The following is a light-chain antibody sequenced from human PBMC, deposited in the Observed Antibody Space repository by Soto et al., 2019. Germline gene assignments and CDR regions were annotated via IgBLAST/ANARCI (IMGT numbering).Light chain of an antibody. CDR2: KAS. V-gene: IGKV1-39*01. J-gene: IGKJ1*01. CDR1: QDISNY. CDR3: QQSDSMPWT. Sequence: DIKMTHTTSALSASVKDRVTITCQASQDISNYLNCYQQKPGKAPKPLIYKASTLKSGVPSRFSGSGSGTEFTLTISSLQPEDFATYYCQQSDSMPWTCGQGTKVDIK.